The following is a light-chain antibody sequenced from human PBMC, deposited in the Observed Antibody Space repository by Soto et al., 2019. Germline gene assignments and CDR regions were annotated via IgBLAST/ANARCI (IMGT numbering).Light chain of an antibody. J-gene: IGKJ1*01. Sequence: ILVTQSPCTLSLSPGERATLSCRASQSSSSYLAWYQQKPGQAPRLLIYDASSRATGIPDRFSGSASGTDFTLTISRLEPEDFAVYYCQQYGRSPWTFGQGTKVDIK. CDR2: DAS. CDR1: QSSSSY. CDR3: QQYGRSPWT. V-gene: IGKV3-20*01.